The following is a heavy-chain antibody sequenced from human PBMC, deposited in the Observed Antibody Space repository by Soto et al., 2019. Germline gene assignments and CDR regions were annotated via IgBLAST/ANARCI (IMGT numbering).Heavy chain of an antibody. CDR1: GFSVNSHY. CDR3: ARGFSYGYIDY. J-gene: IGHJ4*02. CDR2: IYGGGGS. V-gene: IGHV3-53*01. D-gene: IGHD4-17*01. Sequence: GGSLRLSCAASGFSVNSHYMSWVRQTPGKGLGWLSIIYGGGGSYYAESVKGRFTISKDSSQNTLYLQMNTLRVEDTAVYFCARGFSYGYIDYWGQGTLVTVSS.